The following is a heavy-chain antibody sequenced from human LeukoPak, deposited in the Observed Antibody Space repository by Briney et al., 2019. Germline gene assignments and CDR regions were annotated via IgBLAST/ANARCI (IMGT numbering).Heavy chain of an antibody. V-gene: IGHV1-69*13. CDR1: GGTFSSYA. CDR3: ARGRGYCSSTSCQLHY. D-gene: IGHD2-2*01. Sequence: RASVKVSCKASGGTFSSYAISWVRQAPGQGLEWMGGIIPIFGTANYAQKFQGRVTITADESTSTAYMELSSLRSEDTAVYYCARGRGYCSSTSCQLHYWGQGTLVTVSS. CDR2: IIPIFGTA. J-gene: IGHJ4*02.